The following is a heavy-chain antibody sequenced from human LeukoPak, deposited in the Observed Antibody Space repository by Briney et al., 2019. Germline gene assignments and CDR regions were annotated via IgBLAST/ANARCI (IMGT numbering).Heavy chain of an antibody. J-gene: IGHJ4*02. Sequence: PGGSLRLSCAASGFTFSSYWMHWVRQAPGKGLVWVSRINGDGSSTSYADSVKGRFTISRDNAKNTLYLQMNSLRTEDTAVYYCARVHKSTNGICADYWGQGTLVTVSS. CDR1: GFTFSSYW. D-gene: IGHD2-8*01. CDR2: INGDGSST. V-gene: IGHV3-74*01. CDR3: ARVHKSTNGICADY.